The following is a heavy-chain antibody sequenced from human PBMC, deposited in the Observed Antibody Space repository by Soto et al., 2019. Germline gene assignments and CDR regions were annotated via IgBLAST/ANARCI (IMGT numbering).Heavy chain of an antibody. J-gene: IGHJ4*02. V-gene: IGHV3-33*01. CDR3: ARDDDYPANGFDY. CDR2: ILNDASGH. Sequence: QVQLVESGGGVVQPGTSLRLSCAASGFTFSRHGMHWVRQTPGKGLEWLAVILNDASGHWYADSVKGRFTISRDNFENTLYLQMNGLRLEDTAMYYGARDDDYPANGFDYWGQGTLVTVSS. D-gene: IGHD4-17*01. CDR1: GFTFSRHG.